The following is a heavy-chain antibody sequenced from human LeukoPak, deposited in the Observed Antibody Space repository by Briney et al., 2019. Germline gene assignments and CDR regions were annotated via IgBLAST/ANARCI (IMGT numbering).Heavy chain of an antibody. CDR1: GYTFTDYY. D-gene: IGHD2-15*01. CDR3: ARNFLWLVAANRDDRTDDY. V-gene: IGHV1-2*02. J-gene: IGHJ4*02. CDR2: INPNSGGT. Sequence: GASVKVSCKASGYTFTDYYMHWVRQAPGQGLEWVGWINPNSGGTRYAQKFQGRVTMTRDTSISTAYMELSRLRSDDTAVYYCARNFLWLVAANRDDRTDDYWGQGTLVTVSS.